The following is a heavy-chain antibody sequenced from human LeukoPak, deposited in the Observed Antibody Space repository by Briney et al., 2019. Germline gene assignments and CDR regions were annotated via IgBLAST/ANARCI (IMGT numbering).Heavy chain of an antibody. V-gene: IGHV4-34*01. CDR2: INHSGST. Sequence: PSGTLSLTCAVYGGSFSGYYWSWIRQPPGKGLEWIGEINHSGSTNYNPSLKSRVTISVDTSKNQFSLKLSSVTAADTAVYYCASLPRNWRAEPFDYWGQGTLVTVSS. D-gene: IGHD1-1*01. CDR1: GGSFSGYY. J-gene: IGHJ4*02. CDR3: ASLPRNWRAEPFDY.